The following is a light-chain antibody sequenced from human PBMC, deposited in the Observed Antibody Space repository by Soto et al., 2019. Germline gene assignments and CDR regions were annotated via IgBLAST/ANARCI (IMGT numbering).Light chain of an antibody. CDR1: QSVSSSY. J-gene: IGKJ1*01. CDR2: GAS. CDR3: QQYGSSHRK. Sequence: ETVLTQSPGTLSLSPGERATLSCRASQSVSSSYLAWYQQKPGQAPRLLIYGASSRATGIPDRFSGSGSGTDFTLTISRLEPEDFAVYYCQQYGSSHRKSGQGPKVHI. V-gene: IGKV3-20*01.